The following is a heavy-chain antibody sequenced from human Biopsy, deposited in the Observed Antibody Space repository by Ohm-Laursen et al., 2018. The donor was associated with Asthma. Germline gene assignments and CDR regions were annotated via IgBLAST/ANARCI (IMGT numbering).Heavy chain of an antibody. D-gene: IGHD1-26*01. CDR3: AKDVFPGWELRRGPDS. Sequence: SLRLSCTASGFTFSNYGMHWVRQAPGKGLDWVAVISFDGSNKNYTDSVKGRFTISRDNSRNTLHLQMNSLRAEETAVYYCAKDVFPGWELRRGPDSWGQGTLVTVSS. V-gene: IGHV3-30*18. CDR2: ISFDGSNK. CDR1: GFTFSNYG. J-gene: IGHJ4*02.